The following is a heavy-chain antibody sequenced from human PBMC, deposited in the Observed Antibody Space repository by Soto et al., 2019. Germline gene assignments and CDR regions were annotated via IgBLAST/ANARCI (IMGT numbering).Heavy chain of an antibody. CDR2: INRDGSEE. Sequence: EMLLVESGGGLVQPEGSLRLSCVASGFTFSGYWMSWVRQAPGKGLEWVANINRDGSEEHYVDSVKGRFTISRDNAKNSVYLQMDSLRGDDSAVYYCARDPGPRSASIRGLGWFDPWGQGTLVTVSS. J-gene: IGHJ5*02. D-gene: IGHD2-2*01. CDR1: GFTFSGYW. V-gene: IGHV3-7*03. CDR3: ARDPGPRSASIRGLGWFDP.